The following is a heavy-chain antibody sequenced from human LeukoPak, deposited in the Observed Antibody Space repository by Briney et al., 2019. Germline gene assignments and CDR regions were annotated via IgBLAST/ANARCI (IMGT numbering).Heavy chain of an antibody. V-gene: IGHV3-23*01. J-gene: IGHJ4*02. CDR2: ISGSGGST. CDR1: GFTFSSYA. CDR3: AKAGGSSSWYSELDY. D-gene: IGHD6-13*01. Sequence: GSLRLSCAASGFTFSSYAMSWVRQAPGKGLEWVSAISGSGGSTYYADSVKGRFTISRDNSKNTLYLQMNSLRAEDTAVYYCAKAGGSSSWYSELDYWGQGTLVTVSS.